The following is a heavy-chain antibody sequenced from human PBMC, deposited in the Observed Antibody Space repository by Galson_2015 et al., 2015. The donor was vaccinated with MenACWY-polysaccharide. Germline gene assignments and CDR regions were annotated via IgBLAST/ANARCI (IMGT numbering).Heavy chain of an antibody. CDR1: GFTSSSYDYN. CDR2: ISSGGGYTI. J-gene: IGHJ4*02. CDR3: VSPCTSSHVCLDY. D-gene: IGHD2-2*01. V-gene: IGHV3-48*03. Sequence: SLRLSCAASGFTSSSYDYNGVWVRPGQGQGLEWVSYISSGGGYTIYYADSVKGRFTISRDNAKNSLYMQMNNLRAEDTAIYYCVSPCTSSHVCLDYWGQGTLVAVSS.